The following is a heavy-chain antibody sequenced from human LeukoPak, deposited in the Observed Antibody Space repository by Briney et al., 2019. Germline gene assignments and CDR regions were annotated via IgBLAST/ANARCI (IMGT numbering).Heavy chain of an antibody. Sequence: PGGSLRLSCGASGFSFSLYGMHWVRQAPGKGLEWVAFIWAAGNDDFYTDSVKGRFTISRDNSKNTLYLQMNSLRVEDTAEYYCARDWGSSGWYNWFDPWGQGTLVTVSS. CDR2: IWAAGNDD. J-gene: IGHJ5*02. D-gene: IGHD6-19*01. CDR3: ARDWGSSGWYNWFDP. CDR1: GFSFSLYG. V-gene: IGHV3-30*02.